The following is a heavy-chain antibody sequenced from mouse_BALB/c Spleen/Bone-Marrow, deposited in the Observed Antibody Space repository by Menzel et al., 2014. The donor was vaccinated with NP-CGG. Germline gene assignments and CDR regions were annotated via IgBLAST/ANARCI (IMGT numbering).Heavy chain of an antibody. CDR2: IDPANGNT. CDR3: ANYRYGWYFDV. Sequence: EVKLMESGAELVKPGASVKLSCTASGFNIKDTYMHWVKQRPEQGLEWIGRIDPANGNTKYDPKFQGKATITADTSSNTDYLQLSSLTSEDTAVYYCANYRYGWYFDVWGAGTTVTVSS. J-gene: IGHJ1*01. D-gene: IGHD2-14*01. CDR1: GFNIKDTY. V-gene: IGHV14-3*02.